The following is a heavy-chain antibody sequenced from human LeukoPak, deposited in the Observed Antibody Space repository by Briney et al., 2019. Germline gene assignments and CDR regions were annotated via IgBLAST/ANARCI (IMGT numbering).Heavy chain of an antibody. CDR1: GVSISSSNW. J-gene: IGHJ4*02. Sequence: SETLSLTCGVSGVSISSSNWWSWVRQPPGKGLEWIGEIYHGGYTNYNPSLKSRVTISVDKSKNQFSLKLTSVTAADTAVYYCARVTTIAAAANSFDYWGQGALVTVSS. V-gene: IGHV4-4*02. CDR3: ARVTTIAAAANSFDY. D-gene: IGHD6-13*01. CDR2: IYHGGYT.